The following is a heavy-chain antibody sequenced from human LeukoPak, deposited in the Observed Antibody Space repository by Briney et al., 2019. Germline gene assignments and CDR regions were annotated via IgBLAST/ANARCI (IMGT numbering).Heavy chain of an antibody. CDR1: GFTFSNNG. J-gene: IGHJ4*02. V-gene: IGHV3-23*01. CDR3: AKTNGYYDY. CDR2: ISGGGDTT. D-gene: IGHD3-22*01. Sequence: GGSLRLSCAASGFTFSNNGMSWVRQSPGGGLEWVSGISGGGDTTYYAESVKGRFTISRDSSKNTLFLQMNSLTAEDTAVYYCAKTNGYYDYWGQGTLVAVSS.